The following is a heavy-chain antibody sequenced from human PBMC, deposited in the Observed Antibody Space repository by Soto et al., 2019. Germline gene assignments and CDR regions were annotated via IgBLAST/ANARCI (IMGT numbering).Heavy chain of an antibody. CDR3: ARGTGTTGFREKLFDS. CDR1: GYTFTSYY. V-gene: IGHV1-46*01. J-gene: IGHJ5*01. D-gene: IGHD1-7*01. CDR2: INPSGGST. Sequence: GASVKVSCKASGYTFTSYYMHWVRQAPGQGLEWMGIINPSGGSTSYAQKFQGRVTMTRDTSTSTAYMELSSLRSEDTAVYYCARGTGTTGFREKLFDSWGQGTLVIVSS.